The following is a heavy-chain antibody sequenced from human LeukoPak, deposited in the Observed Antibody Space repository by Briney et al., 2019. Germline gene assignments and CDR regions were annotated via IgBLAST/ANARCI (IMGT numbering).Heavy chain of an antibody. CDR3: ARGDGYLIPGFDY. CDR2: INPNSGGT. V-gene: IGHV1-2*06. Sequence: GASVKVSCKASGYTFTGYYMHWVRQAPGQGPEWMGRINPNSGGTNYAQKFQGRVTMTRDTSISTAYMELSRLRSDDTAVYYCARGDGYLIPGFDYWGQGTLVTVSS. J-gene: IGHJ4*02. D-gene: IGHD5-24*01. CDR1: GYTFTGYY.